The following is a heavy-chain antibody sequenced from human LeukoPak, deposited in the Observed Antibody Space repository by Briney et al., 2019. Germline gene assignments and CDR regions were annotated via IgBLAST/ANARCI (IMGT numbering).Heavy chain of an antibody. Sequence: PGGSLRLSCAASGFTFSSYSVNWVRQAPGKGLEWVSSISSSSSYIYYADSVKGRFTISRDNAKNSLYLQMNSLRAEDTAVYYCARAGPGSGSYNFDYWGQGTLVTVSS. J-gene: IGHJ4*02. CDR1: GFTFSSYS. CDR3: ARAGPGSGSYNFDY. V-gene: IGHV3-21*01. D-gene: IGHD1-26*01. CDR2: ISSSSSYI.